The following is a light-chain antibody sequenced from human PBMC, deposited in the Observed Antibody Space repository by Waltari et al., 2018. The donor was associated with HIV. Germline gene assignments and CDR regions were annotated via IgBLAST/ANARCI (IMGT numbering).Light chain of an antibody. Sequence: QSVLTQPPSVSGAPGPRVTTSCTGNNANIGANYDFHSYQQLPGTAPKLLIYGNTNRPSGVPDRFSGSKSGTSASLVITGLRAEDEADYYCQSYDSSLSGSEVFGGGTKLSVL. J-gene: IGLJ2*01. CDR2: GNT. CDR1: NANIGANYD. CDR3: QSYDSSLSGSEV. V-gene: IGLV1-40*01.